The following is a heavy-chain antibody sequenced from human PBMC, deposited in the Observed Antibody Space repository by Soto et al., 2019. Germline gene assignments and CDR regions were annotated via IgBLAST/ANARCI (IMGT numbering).Heavy chain of an antibody. CDR3: ARRCSSTRCLEL. CDR1: GYTFTSYG. V-gene: IGHV1-18*01. CDR2: ISGYNGNT. J-gene: IGHJ2*01. D-gene: IGHD2-2*01. Sequence: QVQLVQSGAEVKKPGASVKVSCKASGYTFTSYGICWVRQAPGQGLEWMGWISGYNGNTNYAQNLQGRVTMTTDTCTSTVYMELRSLRSDDTAVYYCARRCSSTRCLELWGRGTLVIVSS.